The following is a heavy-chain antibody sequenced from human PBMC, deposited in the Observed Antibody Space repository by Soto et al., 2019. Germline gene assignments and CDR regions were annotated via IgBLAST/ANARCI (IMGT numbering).Heavy chain of an antibody. CDR3: ARDFSPVDIVVVPAGTGAFDT. J-gene: IGHJ3*02. CDR2: ISAYNGNT. Sequence: QVQLVQSGAEVKKPGASVKVSCKASGYTFTSYGISWVRQAPGQGLEWMGWISAYNGNTNYAQKLQGRVTMTTVTTACTAYMELRSVRSDDTDVYYCARDFSPVDIVVVPAGTGAFDTWGQGTMVTVSS. CDR1: GYTFTSYG. V-gene: IGHV1-18*01. D-gene: IGHD2-2*03.